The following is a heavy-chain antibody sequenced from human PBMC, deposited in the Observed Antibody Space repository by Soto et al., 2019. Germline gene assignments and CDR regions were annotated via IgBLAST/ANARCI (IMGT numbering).Heavy chain of an antibody. CDR3: VYYCVRQGFGALHGLVDV. V-gene: IGHV5-51*01. CDR2: IYPGDSDT. D-gene: IGHD3-10*01. J-gene: IGHJ6*02. Sequence: GESLKISCKGSGYSFTSYWIGWVRQMPGKGLECMGIIYPGDSDTRYSPSFQGQVTISADKSISTAYLQWSSLKASVTATDTGVYYCVRQGFGALHGLVDVWGQGTTVTVSS. CDR1: GYSFTSYW.